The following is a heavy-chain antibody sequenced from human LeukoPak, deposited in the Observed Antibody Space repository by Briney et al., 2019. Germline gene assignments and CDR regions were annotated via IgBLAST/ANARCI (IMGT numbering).Heavy chain of an antibody. CDR3: AKCRWLRSYYYYYMDV. D-gene: IGHD5-12*01. V-gene: IGHV3-66*01. CDR1: GFTVSSNY. CDR2: IYSGGST. J-gene: IGHJ6*03. Sequence: GGSLRLSCAASGFTVSSNYMSWVRQAPGKGLEWVSVIYSGGSTYYADSVKGRFTISRDNSKNTLYLQMNSLRAEDTAVYYCAKCRWLRSYYYYYMDVWGKGTTVTVSS.